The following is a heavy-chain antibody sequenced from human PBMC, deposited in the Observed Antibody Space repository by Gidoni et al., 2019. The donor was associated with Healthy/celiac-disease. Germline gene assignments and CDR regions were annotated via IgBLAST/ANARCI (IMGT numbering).Heavy chain of an antibody. V-gene: IGHV1-69*01. CDR1: GGPIRRYA. Sequence: QVQLAQAGAEVKKPGASVKVYSKAAGGPIRRYAISWVRQAPGQGLEGMGGSIPICGTSNYAQKFQGRVTIPADESTSTAYLELSSLRSEDTAVYYCARVLRGGAYYYYGMDVWGKGTTVTVSS. CDR2: SIPICGTS. D-gene: IGHD3-16*01. CDR3: ARVLRGGAYYYYGMDV. J-gene: IGHJ6*04.